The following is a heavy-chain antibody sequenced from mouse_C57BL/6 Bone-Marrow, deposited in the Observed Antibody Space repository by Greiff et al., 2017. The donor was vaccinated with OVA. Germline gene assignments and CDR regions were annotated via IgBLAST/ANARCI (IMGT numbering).Heavy chain of an antibody. V-gene: IGHV1-50*01. CDR2: IDPSDSYT. CDR1: GYTFTSYW. D-gene: IGHD2-12*01. Sequence: QVQLQQPGAELVKPGASVKLSCKASGYTFTSYWMQWVKQRPGQGLEWIGEIDPSDSYTNYNQKFKGKATLTVDTSSSTAYMQLSSLTSEDSAVYYCARERRRDYWGQGTSVTVSS. J-gene: IGHJ4*01. CDR3: ARERRRDY.